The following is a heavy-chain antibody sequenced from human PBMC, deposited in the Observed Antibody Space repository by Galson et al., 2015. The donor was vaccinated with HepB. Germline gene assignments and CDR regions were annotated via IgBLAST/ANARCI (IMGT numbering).Heavy chain of an antibody. CDR3: ARERRSDTGGYYYEGRGTFDF. J-gene: IGHJ4*02. CDR2: IIPIFGSV. CDR1: GGTFSSYP. Sequence: SVKVSCKASGGTFSSYPIGWVRQAPGQGLEWMGGIIPIFGSVTYAQKFQDRVTITADTSTSTVHMELSSLRSEDTAVYYCARERRSDTGGYYYEGRGTFDFWGQGTLVTVSS. D-gene: IGHD3-22*01. V-gene: IGHV1-69*06.